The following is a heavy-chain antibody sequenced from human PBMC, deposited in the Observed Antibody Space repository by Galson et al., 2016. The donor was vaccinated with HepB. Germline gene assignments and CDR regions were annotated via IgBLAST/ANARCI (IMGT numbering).Heavy chain of an antibody. Sequence: TLSLTCGVSGGPISSPSHYWGWIRQPPGKGLEWIGSIYYSGSTHYNPSLRGRVTISVDRSMNQFSLKLNFVTAADTALYYCARNFSSWFDSWGQGIMVSVSS. J-gene: IGHJ5*01. D-gene: IGHD3-3*01. CDR3: ARNFSSWFDS. CDR2: IYYSGST. V-gene: IGHV4-39*01. CDR1: GGPISSPSHY.